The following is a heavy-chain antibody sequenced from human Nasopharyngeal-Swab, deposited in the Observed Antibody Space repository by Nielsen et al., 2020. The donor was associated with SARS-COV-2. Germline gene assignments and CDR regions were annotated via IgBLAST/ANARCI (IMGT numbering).Heavy chain of an antibody. V-gene: IGHV3-23*01. CDR1: GFTFSSYA. CDR3: AKDMAAGYFFDF. D-gene: IGHD6-13*01. CDR2: ISGSGGNT. J-gene: IGHJ4*02. Sequence: GESLKISCAASGFTFSSYAMTWVRQAPGKGLEWVSGISGSGGNTYYADSVKGRFTISRDNSKNTVYLQMDSLRAEDAAIYYCAKDMAAGYFFDFWGQGTLVTVSS.